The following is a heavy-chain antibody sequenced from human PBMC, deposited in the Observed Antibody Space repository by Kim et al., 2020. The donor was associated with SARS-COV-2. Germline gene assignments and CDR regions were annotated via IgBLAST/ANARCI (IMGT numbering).Heavy chain of an antibody. J-gene: IGHJ5*02. CDR2: ISAYTGST. Sequence: ASVKVSCKASGYTFTSYGISWVRQAPGQELEWMGWISAYTGSTQYAQKLQGRVTMTTDTSTSKTYMELRSLRADDTAVYYFARDRGIVVGPKDWFDPWGQGTLVTVSS. CDR1: GYTFTSYG. D-gene: IGHD2-2*01. V-gene: IGHV1-18*01. CDR3: ARDRGIVVGPKDWFDP.